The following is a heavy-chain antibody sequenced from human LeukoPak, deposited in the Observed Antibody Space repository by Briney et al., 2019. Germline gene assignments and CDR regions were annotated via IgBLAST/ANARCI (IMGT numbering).Heavy chain of an antibody. CDR3: AKEVGSAGWYFDL. Sequence: PGGSLRLSCAASGFTFSSYWMSWVRQAPGKGLEWVSLITSSGITTYYADSVKGRLTISRDNSKNTLYLQMNSLRAEDTAIYYCAKEVGSAGWYFDLWGRGTLVTVSS. V-gene: IGHV3-23*01. CDR2: ITSSGITT. J-gene: IGHJ2*01. CDR1: GFTFSSYW. D-gene: IGHD1-26*01.